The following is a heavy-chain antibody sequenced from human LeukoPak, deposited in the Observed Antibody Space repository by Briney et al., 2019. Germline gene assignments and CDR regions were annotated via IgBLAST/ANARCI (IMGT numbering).Heavy chain of an antibody. J-gene: IGHJ3*02. Sequence: GESLKIPCKGSGYSFTNYWIGWVRQMPGKGLEWMGIIYPGDSNTRYSPSFQGQVTISADKSINTAYLQWSSLKASDTAVYYCARRAGNSGYFSDAFDIWAQGTMVTVSS. CDR2: IYPGDSNT. D-gene: IGHD3-22*01. CDR1: GYSFTNYW. V-gene: IGHV5-51*01. CDR3: ARRAGNSGYFSDAFDI.